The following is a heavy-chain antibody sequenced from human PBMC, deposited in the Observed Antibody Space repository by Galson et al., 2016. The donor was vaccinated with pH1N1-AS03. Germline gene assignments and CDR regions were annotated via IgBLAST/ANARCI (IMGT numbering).Heavy chain of an antibody. CDR2: ISGNGFST. CDR3: ARGPVSYANYWFPPPDY. J-gene: IGHJ4*02. Sequence: SLRLSCAVGGFTFSSYAMFWLRQAPGKGLEYVSAISGNGFSTYYANSVKDRFTVPRDSSKNTLYLQMGSLRVEDMAVYYCARGPVSYANYWFPPPDYWGQGTLVTVSS. D-gene: IGHD4/OR15-4a*01. V-gene: IGHV3-64*01. CDR1: GFTFSSYA.